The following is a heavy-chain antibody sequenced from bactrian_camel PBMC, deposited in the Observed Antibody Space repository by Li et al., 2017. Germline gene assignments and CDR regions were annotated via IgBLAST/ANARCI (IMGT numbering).Heavy chain of an antibody. J-gene: IGHJ4*01. D-gene: IGHD2*01. CDR1: GFTFSNYD. CDR2: CTTGGTNT. CDR3: AAEGGAIVAAGYDY. V-gene: IGHV3S40*01. Sequence: VQLVESGGGLVQPEGSLRLPCAASGFTFSNYDMGWVRQAPGKGLEWVSTCTTGGTNTYYADSVKGRFTISRDNAKNTPYLQMNSLKTEDTAVYYCAAEGGAIVAAGYDYWGQGTQVTVS.